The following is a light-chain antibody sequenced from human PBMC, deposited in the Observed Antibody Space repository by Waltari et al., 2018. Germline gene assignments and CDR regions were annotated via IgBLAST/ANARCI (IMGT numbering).Light chain of an antibody. CDR3: QQFYEPPLYP. V-gene: IGKV4-1*01. Sequence: DTVMTQSPDSLAVSLGERATINCKSSQSVLYSHNNKNAIAWYQQKPGKTPKLLIYWASTREPGVPHRISGSGSGTDLTLTISSLQAEDVAVYYCQQFYEPPLYPFGHGTKLEIK. J-gene: IGKJ2*01. CDR2: WAS. CDR1: QSVLYSHNNKNA.